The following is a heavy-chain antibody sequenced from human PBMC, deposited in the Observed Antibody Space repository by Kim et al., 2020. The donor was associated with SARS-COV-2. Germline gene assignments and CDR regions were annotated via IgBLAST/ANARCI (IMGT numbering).Heavy chain of an antibody. V-gene: IGHV4-39*01. D-gene: IGHD6-19*01. CDR1: GGSISSSSYY. Sequence: SETLSLTCTVSGGSISSSSYYWGWIRQPPGKGLEWIGSIYYSGSTYYNPSLKSRVTISVDTSKNQFSLKLSSVTAADTAVYYCATLGKGSASNYHWGQGTLVTVSS. CDR3: ATLGKGSASNYH. J-gene: IGHJ5*02. CDR2: IYYSGST.